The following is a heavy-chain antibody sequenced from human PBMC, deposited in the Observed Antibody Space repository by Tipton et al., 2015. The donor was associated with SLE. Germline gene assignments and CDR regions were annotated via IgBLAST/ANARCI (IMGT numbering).Heavy chain of an antibody. CDR3: ARLPTGFPNWFDP. J-gene: IGHJ5*02. CDR2: IHYSGTT. Sequence: TLSLTCTVSNGSVNSYNYFWAWIRQPPGKGLEWIGTIHYSGTTYYNPSLRSRVTISVDTSKNQFSLKLSSVTAADTAVYYCARLPTGFPNWFDPWGQGTLVTVSS. D-gene: IGHD4-17*01. V-gene: IGHV4-39*01. CDR1: NGSVNSYNYF.